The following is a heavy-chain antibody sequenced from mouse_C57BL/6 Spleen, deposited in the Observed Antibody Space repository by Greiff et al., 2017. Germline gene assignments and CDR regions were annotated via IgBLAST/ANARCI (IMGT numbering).Heavy chain of an antibody. CDR3: AREDDYGYYFDY. Sequence: QVQLQQPGAELVRPGSSVKLSCKASGYTFTSYWMDWVKQRPGQGLEWIGNIYPSDSETPYNQKFKDKATLTVDKSSSTAYMQLSSLTSEDSAVYYCAREDDYGYYFDYWGQGTTLTVAS. CDR1: GYTFTSYW. J-gene: IGHJ2*01. V-gene: IGHV1-61*01. D-gene: IGHD2-4*01. CDR2: IYPSDSET.